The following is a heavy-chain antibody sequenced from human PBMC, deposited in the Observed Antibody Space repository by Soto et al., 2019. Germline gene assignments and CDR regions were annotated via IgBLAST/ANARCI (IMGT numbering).Heavy chain of an antibody. CDR1: GYTFTSYD. CDR2: MNPNTGNS. V-gene: IGHV1-8*01. J-gene: IGHJ4*02. CDR3: ARRAETNGWNGFGADKYYFDF. D-gene: IGHD1-1*01. Sequence: ASVKVSCKASGYTFTSYDIYWVRQATGQGLEWMGWMNPNTGNSGYAQKFQGRVTMTSDTSISTAHMGLSSLRSEDTAVYYCARRAETNGWNGFGADKYYFDFWGQGTLVTVSS.